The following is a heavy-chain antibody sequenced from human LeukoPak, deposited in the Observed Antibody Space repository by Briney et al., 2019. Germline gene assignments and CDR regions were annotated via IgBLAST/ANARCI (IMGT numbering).Heavy chain of an antibody. CDR1: GDSVSSNSAA. J-gene: IGHJ2*01. D-gene: IGHD4-17*01. Sequence: SQTLSLTCAISGDSVSSNSAAWNWIRQSPSRGLEWLGRTYYRSKWYNDYAVSVKSRITINPDTSKNQFSLKLTSVTAADTAVYYCARPRTVTTNWYFDLWGRGTLVTVSS. V-gene: IGHV6-1*01. CDR2: TYYRSKWYN. CDR3: ARPRTVTTNWYFDL.